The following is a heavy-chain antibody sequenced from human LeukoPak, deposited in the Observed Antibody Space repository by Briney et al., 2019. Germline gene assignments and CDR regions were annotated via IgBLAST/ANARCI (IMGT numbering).Heavy chain of an antibody. V-gene: IGHV3-21*01. D-gene: IGHD3-3*01. J-gene: IGHJ4*02. CDR2: ISRSSSYI. CDR3: VRAPLDFWSGYYIRGYYFDY. Sequence: PGGSLRLSCAASGFIFSTYNMNWVRQAPGKGLEWVSSISRSSSYIYYADSVKGRFSISRDNAKNLLYLQMNSLRAEDTSVYYCVRAPLDFWSGYYIRGYYFDYWGQGTLVTVSS. CDR1: GFIFSTYN.